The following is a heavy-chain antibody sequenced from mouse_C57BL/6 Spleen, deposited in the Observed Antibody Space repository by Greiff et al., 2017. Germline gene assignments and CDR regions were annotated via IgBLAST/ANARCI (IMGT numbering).Heavy chain of an antibody. D-gene: IGHD1-1*01. J-gene: IGHJ2*01. Sequence: EVHLVESGGGLVKPGGSLKLSCAASGFTFSSYAMSWVRQTPEKRLEWVATISDGGSYTYYPDNVKGRFTISRENAKNNLYLQMSHLKSEDTAMYYCARGGTTVGAGPLGYWGQGTTLTVSS. CDR1: GFTFSSYA. CDR3: ARGGTTVGAGPLGY. CDR2: ISDGGSYT. V-gene: IGHV5-4*01.